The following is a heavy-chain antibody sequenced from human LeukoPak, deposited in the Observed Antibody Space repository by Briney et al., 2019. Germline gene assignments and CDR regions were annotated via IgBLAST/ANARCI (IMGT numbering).Heavy chain of an antibody. CDR2: ISGSGDAT. V-gene: IGHV3-23*01. D-gene: IGHD6-13*01. Sequence: PGGSLRLSCAASGFTFTNYAMSWVRQAPGKGLEWVSLISGSGDATKYADSVKGRFTISRDNAKNSLYLQMNSLRAEDTAVYYCARGPRYSFYWGQGTLVSVSS. J-gene: IGHJ4*02. CDR3: ARGPRYSFY. CDR1: GFTFTNYA.